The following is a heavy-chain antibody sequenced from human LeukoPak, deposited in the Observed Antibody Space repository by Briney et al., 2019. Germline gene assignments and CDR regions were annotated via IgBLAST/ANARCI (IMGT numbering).Heavy chain of an antibody. CDR1: GYTFIGYY. CDR3: ARDVTGDQSWFFDL. V-gene: IGHV1-2*02. J-gene: IGHJ2*01. Sequence: GASVKVSCKASGYTFIGYYMHWVPQAPGQGLEWMGWINPNSGGTNYAQKFQGRVTMTRDTSISTAYMELSRLRSDDTAVYYCARDVTGDQSWFFDLWGRGTLVTVSS. D-gene: IGHD7-27*01. CDR2: INPNSGGT.